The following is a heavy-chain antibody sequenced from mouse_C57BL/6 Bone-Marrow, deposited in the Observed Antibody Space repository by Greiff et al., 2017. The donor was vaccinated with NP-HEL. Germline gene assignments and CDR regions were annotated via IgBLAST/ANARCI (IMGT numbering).Heavy chain of an antibody. CDR2: ISSGGGYI. V-gene: IGHV5-9-1*02. CDR3: TRDEGGTLDY. J-gene: IGHJ2*01. CDR1: GFTFSSYA. D-gene: IGHD3-3*01. Sequence: EVMLVESGEGLVKPGGSLKLSCAASGFTFSSYAMSWVRQTPEQRLEWVAYISSGGGYIYYADTVKGRFTISRDNARNTLYLQMSSLKSEDTARYYCTRDEGGTLDYWGQGTTLTVSS.